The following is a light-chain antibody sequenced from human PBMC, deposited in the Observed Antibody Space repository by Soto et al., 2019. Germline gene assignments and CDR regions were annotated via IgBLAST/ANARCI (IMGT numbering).Light chain of an antibody. CDR2: DVY. V-gene: IGLV2-23*02. CDR1: SSDVGSDDL. J-gene: IGLJ1*01. CDR3: CSSAGSGTYV. Sequence: QSALTQPASVSGSPGQSITISCTGTSSDVGSDDLVSWFQQHPGKAPQRIIYDVYKRPSGVSNRFSGSKSSNTASLTISGLQAEDEADYYCCSSAGSGTYVFGSGTKLTVL.